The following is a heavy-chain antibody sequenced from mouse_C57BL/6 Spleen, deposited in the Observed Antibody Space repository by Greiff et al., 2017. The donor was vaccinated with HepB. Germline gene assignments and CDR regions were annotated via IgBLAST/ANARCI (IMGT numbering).Heavy chain of an antibody. V-gene: IGHV1-64*01. J-gene: IGHJ3*01. D-gene: IGHD2-5*01. Sequence: QVQLQQPGAELVKPGASVKLSCKASVYTFNSYWLHCVMQRPGQGLEWIGMIHPNSGSTNYNEKFKSKSTLTVDKSSRPAYMQLSSLTSEDSAVYFCARGDPYYSNPAWFAYWGQGTLVTVSA. CDR2: IHPNSGST. CDR1: VYTFNSYW. CDR3: ARGDPYYSNPAWFAY.